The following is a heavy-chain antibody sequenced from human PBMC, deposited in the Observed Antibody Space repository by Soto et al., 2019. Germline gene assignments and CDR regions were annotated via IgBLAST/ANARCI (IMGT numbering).Heavy chain of an antibody. CDR2: ISSSSSYI. CDR3: ARDDSLTGYPGY. V-gene: IGHV3-21*01. Sequence: EVQLVESGGGLVKPGGSLRLSCAASGFTFSSYSMNWVRQAPGKGLEWVSSISSSSSYIYYADSVKGRFTISRDNAKNSLYLQMNSLRAEDTAVYYCARDDSLTGYPGYWGQGTLVTVSS. CDR1: GFTFSSYS. J-gene: IGHJ4*02. D-gene: IGHD3-9*01.